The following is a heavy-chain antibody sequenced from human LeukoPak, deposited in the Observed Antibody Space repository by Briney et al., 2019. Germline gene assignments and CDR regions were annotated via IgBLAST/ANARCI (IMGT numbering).Heavy chain of an antibody. CDR2: ISYDANIGSNK. V-gene: IGHV3-30-3*01. J-gene: IGHJ4*02. D-gene: IGHD3-3*01. CDR3: ARDGGYDFWSGYYQDY. Sequence: GGSLRLSCAASGFTFSSYAMHWVRQAPGKGLEWVALISYDANIGSNKYYADSVKGRFTISRDNSKSTLYLQMNSLRAEDTAVYYCARDGGYDFWSGYYQDYWGQGTLVTVSS. CDR1: GFTFSSYA.